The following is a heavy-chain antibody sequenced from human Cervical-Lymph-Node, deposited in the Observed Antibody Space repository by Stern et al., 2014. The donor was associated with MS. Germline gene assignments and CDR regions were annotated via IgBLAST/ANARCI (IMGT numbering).Heavy chain of an antibody. V-gene: IGHV2-5*02. CDR3: THSLGYPNLRPPYNWFDP. Sequence: SGPTLVKATQPLTLTCTFSGFALRNSGVSVAWIRQPPGKALEWLAVIYWDDEKRYSPSLKSRLSITKDASESQVVLTMTNMDPVDTATYYCTHSLGYPNLRPPYNWFDPWGQGTLVTVSS. CDR1: GFALRNSGVS. J-gene: IGHJ5*02. CDR2: IYWDDEK. D-gene: IGHD5-12*01.